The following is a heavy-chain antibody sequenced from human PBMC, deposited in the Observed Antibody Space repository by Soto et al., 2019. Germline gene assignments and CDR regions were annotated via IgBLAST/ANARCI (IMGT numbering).Heavy chain of an antibody. D-gene: IGHD6-13*01. V-gene: IGHV1-2*02. CDR2: INPNSGGT. CDR3: ARDRGELGYNGFDP. J-gene: IGHJ5*02. CDR1: GYTFTGYY. Sequence: ASVKVSCKASGYTFTGYYMHWVRQAPGQGLEWMGWINPNSGGTNYAQKFQGRVTMTRDTSISTAYMVLSRLRSDDTAVYYCARDRGELGYNGFDPWGQGTLVTVSS.